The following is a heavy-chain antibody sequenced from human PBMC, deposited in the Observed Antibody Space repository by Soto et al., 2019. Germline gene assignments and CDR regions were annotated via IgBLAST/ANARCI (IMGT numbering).Heavy chain of an antibody. Sequence: GGSLRLSCEASGFPFNTYAMTWFRQLPGMGLEWVSTTSIGVNTDFAESVRGRFSVSRDNSKNTLYLQMTNLRAEDAAIYFCAKDLRPGLVVPTKSGFDPWGQGTRVTVSS. CDR3: AKDLRPGLVVPTKSGFDP. V-gene: IGHV3-23*01. D-gene: IGHD3-10*01. J-gene: IGHJ5*02. CDR1: GFPFNTYA. CDR2: TSIGVNT.